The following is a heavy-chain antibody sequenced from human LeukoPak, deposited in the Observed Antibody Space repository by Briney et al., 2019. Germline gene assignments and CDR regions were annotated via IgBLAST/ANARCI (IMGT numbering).Heavy chain of an antibody. D-gene: IGHD2-2*01. CDR3: ARESSTWNDAFDI. CDR1: GGSISSGGYY. Sequence: SETLSLTCTVSGGSISSGGYYWSWIRQHPGKGLEWIGYIYYSGSTYYNPSLKSRVTILLDTSKNQFSLKLSSVTAADTAVYYCARESSTWNDAFDIWGQGTMVTVSS. V-gene: IGHV4-31*03. CDR2: IYYSGST. J-gene: IGHJ3*02.